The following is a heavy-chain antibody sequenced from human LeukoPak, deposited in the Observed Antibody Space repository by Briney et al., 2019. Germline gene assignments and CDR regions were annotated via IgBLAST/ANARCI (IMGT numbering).Heavy chain of an antibody. V-gene: IGHV4-59*01. CDR3: ARGGSWNYYGMDV. Sequence: SETLSLTCAVYGGSFSGYYWSWIRQPPGKGLEWIGYIYYSGSTNYNPSLKSRVTISVDTSKNQFSLKLSSVTAADTAVYYCARGGSWNYYGMDVWGQGTTVTVSS. J-gene: IGHJ6*02. CDR2: IYYSGST. CDR1: GGSFSGYY. D-gene: IGHD6-13*01.